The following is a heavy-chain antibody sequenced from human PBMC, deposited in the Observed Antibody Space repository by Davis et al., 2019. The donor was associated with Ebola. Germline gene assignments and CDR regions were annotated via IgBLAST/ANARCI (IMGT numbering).Heavy chain of an antibody. CDR1: GYTFTTYW. J-gene: IGHJ4*02. CDR2: IYPGDSDT. CDR3: ARRGGWSGAFLDY. V-gene: IGHV5-51*01. D-gene: IGHD3-3*02. Sequence: GDSLKISCKGSGYTFTTYWIGWVRQMPGKGLEWMGIIYPGDSDTRYSPSFQGQVTISADKSISTAYLQWSSLKASDTAMYYCARRGGWSGAFLDYWGQGTLVTVSS.